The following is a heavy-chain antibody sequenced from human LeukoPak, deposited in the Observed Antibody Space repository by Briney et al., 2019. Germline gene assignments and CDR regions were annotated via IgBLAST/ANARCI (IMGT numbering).Heavy chain of an antibody. V-gene: IGHV4-34*01. D-gene: IGHD5-18*01. J-gene: IGHJ6*03. CDR3: ARRSAETAMVNYYYYYMDV. Sequence: PSETLSLTCAVYGGSFSGYYWSWIRQPPGKGLEWIGSIYHSGSTYYNPSLKSRVTISVDTSKNQFSLKLSSVTAADTGVYYCARRSAETAMVNYYYYYMDVWGKGTTVTISS. CDR1: GGSFSGYY. CDR2: IYHSGST.